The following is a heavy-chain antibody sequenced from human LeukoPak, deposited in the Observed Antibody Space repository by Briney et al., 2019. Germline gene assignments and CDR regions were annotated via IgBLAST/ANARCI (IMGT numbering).Heavy chain of an antibody. CDR1: GFTFSSYS. J-gene: IGHJ4*02. CDR3: ARDYGRAMDPFDY. Sequence: GGSLTLSCAASGFTFSSYSMNWIRQAPGKGLEWVSYISSSSSTIYYSDSVKGRFTISRENAKKSLYLQMISLRAEDTAVYYCARDYGRAMDPFDYWGQGTLVTVSS. CDR2: ISSSSSTI. V-gene: IGHV3-48*01. D-gene: IGHD5-18*01.